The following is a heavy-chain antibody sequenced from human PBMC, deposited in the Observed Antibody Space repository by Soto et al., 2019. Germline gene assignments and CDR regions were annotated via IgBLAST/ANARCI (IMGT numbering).Heavy chain of an antibody. CDR1: GFTFSDYY. CDR2: ISASGSTI. Sequence: PGGSLILSCAASGFTFSDYYMSWIRQAPGKGLEWVSYISASGSTINSADSVEGRFTISRDNAKNSLYLQMKSLRAEDTAMYYCATELAGTLYFHHWGQGTLVTVSS. D-gene: IGHD6-19*01. J-gene: IGHJ1*01. CDR3: ATELAGTLYFHH. V-gene: IGHV3-11*01.